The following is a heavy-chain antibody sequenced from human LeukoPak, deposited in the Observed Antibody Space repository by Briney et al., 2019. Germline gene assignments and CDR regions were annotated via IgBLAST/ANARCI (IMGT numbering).Heavy chain of an antibody. J-gene: IGHJ4*02. V-gene: IGHV3-7*03. CDR3: ASHSNYRLDY. CDR2: INQDGSEK. CDR1: GFTFTSYW. Sequence: GGSLRLSCVVSGFTFTSYWMAWVRQAPGKGLEWVANINQDGSEKYYVDSVKGRFTISRDNAKNSLYLQMHSLRAEDTAVYYCASHSNYRLDYWGQGTLVTVSS. D-gene: IGHD4/OR15-4a*01.